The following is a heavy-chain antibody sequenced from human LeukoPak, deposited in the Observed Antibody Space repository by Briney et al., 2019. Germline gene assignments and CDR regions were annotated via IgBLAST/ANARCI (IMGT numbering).Heavy chain of an antibody. V-gene: IGHV3-23*01. CDR2: ISGSGDNT. Sequence: QAGGSLRLSCAASGFTFNIYVMSWVRQAPGKGLEWVSGISGSGDNTYYAHSVKGRFTISRDNSRDTLYLQMHSLRDEDTAVYYCAKERSLVAVHDALDIWGQGTMVAVSS. D-gene: IGHD6-19*01. CDR1: GFTFNIYV. J-gene: IGHJ3*02. CDR3: AKERSLVAVHDALDI.